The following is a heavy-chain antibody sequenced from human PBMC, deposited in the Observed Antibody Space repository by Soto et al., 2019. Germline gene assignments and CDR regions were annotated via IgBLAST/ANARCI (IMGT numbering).Heavy chain of an antibody. V-gene: IGHV3-30-3*01. CDR3: ARDPPVRDYYYYGMDV. CDR1: GFTFSSYA. CDR2: ISYDGSNK. J-gene: IGHJ6*02. Sequence: QVQLVESGGGVVQHGRSLRLSCAASGFTFSSYAMHWVRQAPGKGLEWVAVISYDGSNKYYADSVKGRFTISRDNSKNTLYLQMNSLRAEDTAVYYCARDPPVRDYYYYGMDVWGQGTTVTVSS.